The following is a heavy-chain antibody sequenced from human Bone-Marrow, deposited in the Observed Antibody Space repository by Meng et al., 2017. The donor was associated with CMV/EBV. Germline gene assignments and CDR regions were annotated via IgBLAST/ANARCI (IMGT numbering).Heavy chain of an antibody. J-gene: IGHJ6*02. CDR2: MNPNSGNT. CDR3: ASNERSRGVAPYYYYGLDV. D-gene: IGHD3-10*01. Sequence: ASVKVSCKASGYTFTNYDINWVRQATGQGLEWMGWMNPNSGNTSYAQKFQGRVTMTRDTSISTAYMELSRLRSEDTAVYYCASNERSRGVAPYYYYGLDVWGQGTTVTVSS. V-gene: IGHV1-8*01. CDR1: GYTFTNYD.